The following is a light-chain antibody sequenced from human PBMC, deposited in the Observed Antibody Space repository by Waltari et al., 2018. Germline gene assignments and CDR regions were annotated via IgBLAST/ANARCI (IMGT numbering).Light chain of an antibody. CDR2: NLS. Sequence: DVVMIKSPLSVPVTLGEPASIPGRFSKSPVHSGGNTYLSWFQQRPGQSPRRLIYNLSNRDSGVPDRFSGSGSGTEFTLTISRVEAEDVGVYYCMQATHWPPGTFGQGTKVEIK. CDR3: MQATHWPPGT. CDR1: KSPVHSGGNTY. J-gene: IGKJ1*01. V-gene: IGKV2-30*02.